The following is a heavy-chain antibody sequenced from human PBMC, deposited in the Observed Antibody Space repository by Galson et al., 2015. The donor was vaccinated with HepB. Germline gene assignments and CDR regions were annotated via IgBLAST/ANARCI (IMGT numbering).Heavy chain of an antibody. V-gene: IGHV1-18*04. CDR2: ISAYNGNT. J-gene: IGHJ4*02. Sequence: SVKVSCKASGYTFTSYGISWVRQAPGQGLEWMGWISAYNGNTNYAQKLQGRVTMTTDTSTSTAYMELRSLRSDDTAVYYCARATAYDFWSGYPYYFDYWGQGTLVTVSS. CDR3: ARATAYDFWSGYPYYFDY. D-gene: IGHD3-3*01. CDR1: GYTFTSYG.